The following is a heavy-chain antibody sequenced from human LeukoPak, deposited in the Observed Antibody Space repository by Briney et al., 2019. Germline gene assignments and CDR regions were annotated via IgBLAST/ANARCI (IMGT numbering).Heavy chain of an antibody. CDR1: GGTFSSYA. Sequence: GASVTVSCKASGGTFSSYAISWVRQAPGQGLEWMGGIIPIFGTANYAQKFQGRVTITADESTSTAYMELSSLRSEDTAVYYCARGRVPAAMPPGDVWGKGTTVTVSS. CDR2: IIPIFGTA. J-gene: IGHJ6*04. D-gene: IGHD2-2*01. V-gene: IGHV1-69*01. CDR3: ARGRVPAAMPPGDV.